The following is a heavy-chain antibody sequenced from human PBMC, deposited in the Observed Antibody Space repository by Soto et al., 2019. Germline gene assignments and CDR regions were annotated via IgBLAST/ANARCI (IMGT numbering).Heavy chain of an antibody. CDR3: ARDGIAAAGFDY. Sequence: QVQLVESGGGVVQPGRSLRLSCAASGFTFSSYAMHWVRQAPGKGLEWVEVISYDGSNKYYADSVKGPFTISRDNSKNTLYLQMNSLRAEDTAVYYCARDGIAAAGFDYWGQGTLVTVSS. V-gene: IGHV3-30-3*01. J-gene: IGHJ4*02. CDR2: ISYDGSNK. D-gene: IGHD6-13*01. CDR1: GFTFSSYA.